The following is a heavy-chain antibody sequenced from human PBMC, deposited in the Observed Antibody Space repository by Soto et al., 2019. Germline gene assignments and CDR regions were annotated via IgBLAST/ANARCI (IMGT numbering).Heavy chain of an antibody. J-gene: IGHJ4*02. Sequence: LRLSCAASGFTFSDHYMDWVRQAPGKGLEWVGRTRNKGNSYTTEYAASVKGRFTISRDDSKNSLYLQMNSLKTEDTALYYCARVLKIWDGWNDAYYFDYWGQGTLVTVSS. V-gene: IGHV3-72*01. D-gene: IGHD1-1*01. CDR2: TRNKGNSYTT. CDR1: GFTFSDHY. CDR3: ARVLKIWDGWNDAYYFDY.